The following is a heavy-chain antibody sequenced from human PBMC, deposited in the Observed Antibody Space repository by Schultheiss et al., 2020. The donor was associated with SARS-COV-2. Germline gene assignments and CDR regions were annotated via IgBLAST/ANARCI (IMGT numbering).Heavy chain of an antibody. Sequence: GGSLRLSCAASGFTFDDYAMHWVRQAPGKGLEWVSGISWNSGSTYYADSVKGRFTISRDNSKNTLYLQMNSLRAEDTAVYYCAKGDYYGSGPYGMDVWGQGTTVTVSS. CDR3: AKGDYYGSGPYGMDV. D-gene: IGHD3-10*01. CDR2: ISWNSGST. V-gene: IGHV3-23*01. CDR1: GFTFDDYA. J-gene: IGHJ6*02.